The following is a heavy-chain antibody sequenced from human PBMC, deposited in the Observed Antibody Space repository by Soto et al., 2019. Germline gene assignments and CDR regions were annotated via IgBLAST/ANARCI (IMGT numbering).Heavy chain of an antibody. V-gene: IGHV4-59*01. D-gene: IGHD3-9*01. CDR1: GGSIITYY. J-gene: IGHJ6*02. CDR2: IYFSGST. CDR3: ARVGILTGYYKGLDV. Sequence: QEHLQESGPGLVKPSETLSLTCTVSGGSIITYYWSWIRQPPGKGLEWIGYIYFSGSTNYNPSLESRVTISVDTSKIQCTLKLGSVTAADTAVYYCARVGILTGYYKGLDVWGQGTTVTVSS.